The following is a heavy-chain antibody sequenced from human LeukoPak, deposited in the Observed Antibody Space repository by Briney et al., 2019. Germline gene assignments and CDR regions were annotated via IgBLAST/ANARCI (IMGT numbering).Heavy chain of an antibody. CDR1: GGTFSSYA. CDR2: IIPIFGTA. Sequence: SVKVSCKASGGTFSSYAISWVRQAPGQGLEWMGGIIPIFGTANYAQKFQGRVTITTDESTSTAYMELSSLRSEDTAVCYCARGIAAAGDYYYYMDVWGKGTTVTVSS. V-gene: IGHV1-69*05. J-gene: IGHJ6*03. D-gene: IGHD6-13*01. CDR3: ARGIAAAGDYYYYMDV.